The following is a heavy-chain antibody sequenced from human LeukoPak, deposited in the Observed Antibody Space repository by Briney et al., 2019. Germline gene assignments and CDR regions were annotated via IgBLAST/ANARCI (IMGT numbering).Heavy chain of an antibody. CDR3: AXSLXXXFGXXXGYFDY. D-gene: IGHD3-10*01. CDR2: IYYSGST. Sequence: SETLSLTCTVSGGSIGSYYWSWIRQPPGKGLEWIGYIYYSGSTYYNPSLKSRVTISVDTSKNQFSLKLSSVTAADTAVYYCAXSLXXXFGXXXGYFDYWGQGTLVTV. V-gene: IGHV4-59*12. J-gene: IGHJ4*02. CDR1: GGSIGSYY.